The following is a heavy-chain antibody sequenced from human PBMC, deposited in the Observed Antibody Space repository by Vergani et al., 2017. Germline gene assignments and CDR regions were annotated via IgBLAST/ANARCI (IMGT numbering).Heavy chain of an antibody. Sequence: QVQLQQWGPGLLKPSETLSLTCAVYGGSLSGYYWSWIRLAPGKGLEWIGSIYYSGSTYYNPSLKSRVTISVDTSKNQFSLKLSSVTAADTAVYYCARQAYAGGAFDIWGQGTMVTVSS. CDR2: IYYSGST. V-gene: IGHV4-34*11. CDR1: GGSLSGYY. CDR3: ARQAYAGGAFDI. D-gene: IGHD3-10*01. J-gene: IGHJ3*02.